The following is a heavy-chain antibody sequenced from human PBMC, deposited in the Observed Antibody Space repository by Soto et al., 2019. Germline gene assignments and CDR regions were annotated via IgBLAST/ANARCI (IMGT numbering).Heavy chain of an antibody. J-gene: IGHJ4*02. CDR2: IYYSGST. CDR3: ARVQMYYYDSSGYYPRPSFDY. Sequence: SETLSLTCTVSGGSISSGDYYWSWIRQPPGKGLEWIGYIYYSGSTYYNPSLKSRVTISVDTSKNQFSLKLSSVTAADTAVYYCARVQMYYYDSSGYYPRPSFDYWGQGTLVTVSS. CDR1: GGSISSGDYY. D-gene: IGHD3-22*01. V-gene: IGHV4-30-4*01.